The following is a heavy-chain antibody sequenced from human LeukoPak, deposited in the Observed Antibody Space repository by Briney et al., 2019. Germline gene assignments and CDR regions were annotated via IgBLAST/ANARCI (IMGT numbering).Heavy chain of an antibody. CDR1: GGSFSGFY. V-gene: IGHV4-34*01. Sequence: PSETLSLTCAVYGGSFSGFYWSWIRQPPGKGLEWIGEINDSGSPNYNPSLKSRVTISVDTSKNQFSLKLSTVTAADTAVYYCATNRGYSYGFDAFDIWGQGTMVTVSS. CDR3: ATNRGYSYGFDAFDI. J-gene: IGHJ3*02. CDR2: INDSGSP. D-gene: IGHD5-18*01.